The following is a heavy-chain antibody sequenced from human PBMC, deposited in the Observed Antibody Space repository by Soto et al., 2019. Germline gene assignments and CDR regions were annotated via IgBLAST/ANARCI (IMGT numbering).Heavy chain of an antibody. CDR1: GFTFSSYA. CDR3: ARATSSSWPPYYYYGMDV. CDR2: ISGSGGST. Sequence: PGGSLRLSCAASGFTFSSYAMSWVRQAPGKGLEWVSAISGSGGSTYYADSVKGRFTISRDNSKNTLYLQMNSLRAEDTAVYYCARATSSSWPPYYYYGMDVWGQGTTVTVSS. V-gene: IGHV3-23*01. J-gene: IGHJ6*02. D-gene: IGHD6-13*01.